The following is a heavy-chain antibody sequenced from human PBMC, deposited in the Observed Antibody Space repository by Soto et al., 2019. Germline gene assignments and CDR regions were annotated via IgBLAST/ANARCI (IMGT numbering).Heavy chain of an antibody. Sequence: PSXTRSLTGAVSGGSISSSNSWSLVRQPPGKGLEWIGEIYHSGSTNYNPSLKSRVTVSVDKSKNQFSLKLSSVTAADTAVYYCASSAEIAAAGTGDYWGQGTLVTVSS. CDR2: IYHSGST. J-gene: IGHJ4*02. CDR1: GGSISSSNS. CDR3: ASSAEIAAAGTGDY. V-gene: IGHV4-4*02. D-gene: IGHD6-13*01.